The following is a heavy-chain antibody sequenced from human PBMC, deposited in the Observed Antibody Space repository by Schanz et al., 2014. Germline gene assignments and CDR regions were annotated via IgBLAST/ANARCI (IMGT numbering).Heavy chain of an antibody. CDR2: IYYSGST. D-gene: IGHD4-17*01. CDR3: ARDRGMTTSDYYYGMDV. CDR1: GGSISSDGYY. Sequence: VQLLESGPGLVKPSQTLSLRCTVSGGSISSDGYYWSWIRQHPGKGLEWIGYIYYSGSTYYNPSRKSRVSMSIDTSKNQFSLKLSSVTAADTAVYYCARDRGMTTSDYYYGMDVWGQGTTVTVSS. V-gene: IGHV4-31*03. J-gene: IGHJ6*02.